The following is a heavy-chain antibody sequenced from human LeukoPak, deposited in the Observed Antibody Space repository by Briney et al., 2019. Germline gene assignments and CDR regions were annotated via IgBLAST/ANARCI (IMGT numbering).Heavy chain of an antibody. Sequence: PGGSLRLSCAASGFTFSSYDMHWVRQATGKDLEWVSAIGTAGDTYYPGSVKGRFTISRENAKNSLYLQMNSLRAGDTAVYYCARGPLASVAAAGTPLFDYWGQGTLVTVSS. J-gene: IGHJ4*02. CDR3: ARGPLASVAAAGTPLFDY. V-gene: IGHV3-13*01. CDR1: GFTFSSYD. D-gene: IGHD6-13*01. CDR2: IGTAGDT.